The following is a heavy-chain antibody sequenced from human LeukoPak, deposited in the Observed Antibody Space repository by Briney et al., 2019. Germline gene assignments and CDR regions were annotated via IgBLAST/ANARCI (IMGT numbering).Heavy chain of an antibody. V-gene: IGHV1-46*01. J-gene: IGHJ4*02. Sequence: ASVKVSCKASGYTFTSYYMHWVRQAPGQGLEWMGIVNPSGGSSTYAQKFQGRVTMTRDTSTSTVYMELSSLRSEDTAVYYCVRASDIVYYFDYWGQGTLVTVSS. D-gene: IGHD2-15*01. CDR1: GYTFTSYY. CDR3: VRASDIVYYFDY. CDR2: VNPSGGSS.